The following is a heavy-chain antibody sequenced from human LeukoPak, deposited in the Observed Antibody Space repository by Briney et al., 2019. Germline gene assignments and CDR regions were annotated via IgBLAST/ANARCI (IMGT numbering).Heavy chain of an antibody. CDR2: IYSGGST. CDR3: ARGTVAAALGY. J-gene: IGHJ4*02. CDR1: GFTVSSNY. D-gene: IGHD6-19*01. Sequence: GGSLRLSCAASGFTVSSNYMSWVRQAPGKGLEWVSVIYSGGSTYYADSVKGRFTISRDNSKNTQYLQMNSLRAEDTAVYYCARGTVAAALGYWGQGTLVTVSS. V-gene: IGHV3-53*01.